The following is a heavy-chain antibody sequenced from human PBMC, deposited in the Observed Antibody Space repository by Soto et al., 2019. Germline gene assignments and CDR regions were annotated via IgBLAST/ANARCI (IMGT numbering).Heavy chain of an antibody. CDR2: ISPDDGNT. J-gene: IGHJ4*02. Sequence: QIQLAQSGGEVKKPGASVKVSCKTSGYTFSSYTIAWVRQAPGQGLEWLGWISPDDGNTEYEQKFQGRVTMTADTLTNNAYKELRRLKYDYTAVYYCARVEAPFRESLHWGQGTPVTVSA. CDR3: ARVEAPFRESLH. CDR1: GYTFSSYT. D-gene: IGHD3-10*01. V-gene: IGHV1-18*01.